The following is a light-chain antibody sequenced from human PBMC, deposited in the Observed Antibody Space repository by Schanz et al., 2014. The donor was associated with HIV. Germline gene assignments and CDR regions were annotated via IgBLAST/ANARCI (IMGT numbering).Light chain of an antibody. V-gene: IGLV1-44*01. CDR2: SND. Sequence: QSVLTQPPSASGTPGQRVTISCSGSSSDIGSNTVNWYQQLPGTAPKLLIYSNDQRPSGVPDRISGSKSGTSASLAISGLRSEDEADYYCAAWDDSLRGVVFGGGTKLTVL. CDR3: AAWDDSLRGVV. J-gene: IGLJ2*01. CDR1: SSDIGSNT.